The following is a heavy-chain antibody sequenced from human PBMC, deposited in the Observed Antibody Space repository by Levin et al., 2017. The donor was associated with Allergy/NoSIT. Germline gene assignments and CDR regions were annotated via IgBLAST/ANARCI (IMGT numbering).Heavy chain of an antibody. V-gene: IGHV3-53*01. CDR2: IYSGGST. D-gene: IGHD6-19*01. Sequence: GESLKISCAASGFTVSSNYMSWVRQAPGKGLEWVSVIYSGGSTYYADSVKGRFTISRDNSKNTLYLQMNSLRAEDTAVYYCARDSSQGGIAVAADAFDIWGQGTMVTVSS. CDR1: GFTVSSNY. J-gene: IGHJ3*02. CDR3: ARDSSQGGIAVAADAFDI.